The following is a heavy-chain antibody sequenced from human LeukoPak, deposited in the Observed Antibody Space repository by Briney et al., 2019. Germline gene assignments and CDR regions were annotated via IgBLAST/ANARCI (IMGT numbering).Heavy chain of an antibody. CDR1: GFTFSSYP. D-gene: IGHD3-22*01. CDR3: AKDRYESSGYYYYFDY. CDR2: ISGSGAAI. V-gene: IGHV3-23*01. J-gene: IGHJ4*02. Sequence: GGSLRLSCAASGFTFSSYPMSWVRQAPGVGLEWVSVISGSGAAIYYADSVKGRFTISRDNSKNTLYLQMNSLRAEDTAVYYCAKDRYESSGYYYYFDYWGQGTLVTVSS.